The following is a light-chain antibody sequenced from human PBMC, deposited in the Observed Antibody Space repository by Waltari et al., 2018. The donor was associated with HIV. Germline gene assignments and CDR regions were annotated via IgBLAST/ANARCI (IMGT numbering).Light chain of an antibody. CDR3: QQTYRLPQT. CDR1: QTINGN. Sequence: DIQMTQSPSSLSASVGDRVTITCRASQTINGNLNWYQQIPGKAPKLLIFGASTLQTGVPARFSGSGSRTHFTLTVTSLQPEDFATYFCQQTYRLPQTFGQGTRVDIK. CDR2: GAS. V-gene: IGKV1-39*01. J-gene: IGKJ5*01.